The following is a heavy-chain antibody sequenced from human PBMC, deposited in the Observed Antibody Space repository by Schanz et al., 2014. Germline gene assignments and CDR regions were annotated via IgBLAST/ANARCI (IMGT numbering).Heavy chain of an antibody. Sequence: QAQLVESGGGVVQPGRSLRLSCAASGFTFSSYGMHWVRQAPGKGLEWVAAMSYDGSIKYYGDSVKGRFTMSRDNSKNTLYLQMNTLRAEDTAVYYCARDRGYCSGGSCLTFDYWGQGTLVTVSS. D-gene: IGHD2-15*01. J-gene: IGHJ4*02. CDR2: MSYDGSIK. CDR3: ARDRGYCSGGSCLTFDY. CDR1: GFTFSSYG. V-gene: IGHV3-30*03.